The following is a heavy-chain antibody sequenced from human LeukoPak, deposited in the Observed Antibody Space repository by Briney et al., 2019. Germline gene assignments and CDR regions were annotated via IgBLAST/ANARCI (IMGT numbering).Heavy chain of an antibody. CDR3: ARAGSSGWSDY. CDR1: GYTFTGYY. D-gene: IGHD6-19*01. V-gene: IGHV1-2*04. J-gene: IGHJ4*02. CDR2: INPNSGGT. Sequence: ASETVSCKASGYTFTGYYMHWVRQAPGQGLEWMGWINPNSGGTNYAQKFQGWVTMTRDTSISTAYMELSRLRSDDTAVYYCARAGSSGWSDYWGQGTLVTVSS.